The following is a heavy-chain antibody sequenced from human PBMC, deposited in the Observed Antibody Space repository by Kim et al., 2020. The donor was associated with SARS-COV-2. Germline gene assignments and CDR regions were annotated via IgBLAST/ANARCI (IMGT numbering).Heavy chain of an antibody. J-gene: IGHJ6*02. CDR3: ARDTPAPRKVGDAMDV. D-gene: IGHD2-2*01. V-gene: IGHV4-39*07. CDR2: ILHSGTT. CDR1: GDSISSRNYY. Sequence: SETLSLTCSVSGDSISSRNYYWGWIRQPPGKGLEWIGTILHSGTTYYNPSLKSRATISVDTSKNQFSLKLSSVTAADTAIYYCARDTPAPRKVGDAMDVWGQGTTVTVSS.